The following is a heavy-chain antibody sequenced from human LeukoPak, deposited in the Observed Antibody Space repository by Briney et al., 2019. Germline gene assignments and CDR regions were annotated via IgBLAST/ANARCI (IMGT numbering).Heavy chain of an antibody. D-gene: IGHD4-17*01. J-gene: IGHJ4*02. CDR1: GFTFSSYA. CDR2: ISGSGGST. V-gene: IGHV3-23*01. CDR3: ARDRSRGRHGDYFDY. Sequence: GGSLRLSCAASGFTFSSYAMSWVRQAPGKGLEWVSAISGSGGSTYYADSVKGRFTISRDNAKNSLYLQMNSLRAEDTALYYCARDRSRGRHGDYFDYWGQGTLVTVSS.